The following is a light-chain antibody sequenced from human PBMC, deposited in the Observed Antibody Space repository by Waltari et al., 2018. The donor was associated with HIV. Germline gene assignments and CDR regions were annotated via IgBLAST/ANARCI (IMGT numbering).Light chain of an antibody. CDR1: SSDVGDYNY. CDR2: EVS. V-gene: IGLV2-14*01. CDR3: SSYTSNNTPYV. Sequence: QSALTQPASVSGSPGQSITISCTGTSSDVGDYNYFSWYQQHPGKAPKLMIYEVSNRPSGVSNRVSGSKSGNTASLTISGLQAEDEADYYCSSYTSNNTPYVFGTGTKVTVL. J-gene: IGLJ1*01.